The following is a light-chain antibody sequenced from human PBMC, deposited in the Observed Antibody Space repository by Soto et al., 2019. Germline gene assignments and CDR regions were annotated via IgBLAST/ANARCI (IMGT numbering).Light chain of an antibody. CDR2: EVS. CDR1: SSDVGKYDY. Sequence: QSVLTQPPSASGSPGQSVTISCTGTSSDVGKYDYVSWFQHHPGKAPKLIIYEVSKRPSGVPDRFSGSKSGSTASLTVSGLQTEDEADYYCNSHVAGRKALGNGTKVTVL. J-gene: IGLJ1*01. CDR3: NSHVAGRKA. V-gene: IGLV2-8*01.